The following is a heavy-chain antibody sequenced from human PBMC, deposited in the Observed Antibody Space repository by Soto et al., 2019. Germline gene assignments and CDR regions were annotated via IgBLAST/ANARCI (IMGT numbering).Heavy chain of an antibody. D-gene: IGHD6-6*01. J-gene: IGHJ5*02. Sequence: SVKVSCKASGYTFTSYGISWVRQAPGQGLEWMGWISAYNGNTNYAQKLQGRVTMTTDTSTSTAYMELRSLRSDDTAVYYCATSPLEQNWFDPWGQGTLVTVSS. CDR3: ATSPLEQNWFDP. V-gene: IGHV1-18*01. CDR2: ISAYNGNT. CDR1: GYTFTSYG.